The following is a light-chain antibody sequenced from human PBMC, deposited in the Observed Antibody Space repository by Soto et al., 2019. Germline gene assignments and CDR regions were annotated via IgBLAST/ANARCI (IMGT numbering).Light chain of an antibody. CDR3: QQFNSYPLT. Sequence: DIQLTQSPSFLSASVGDRVTITCRASQGISSYLAWYQQKPGKAPKFLIYAASTLQSGVPSRFSGSGSGTEFTLTISSLQPEDFATYYCQQFNSYPLTCGGGTKVEIK. V-gene: IGKV1-9*01. CDR1: QGISSY. CDR2: AAS. J-gene: IGKJ4*01.